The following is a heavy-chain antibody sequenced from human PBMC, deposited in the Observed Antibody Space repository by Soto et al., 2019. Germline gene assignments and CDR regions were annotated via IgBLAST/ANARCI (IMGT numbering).Heavy chain of an antibody. CDR2: INQSGSA. D-gene: IGHD1-7*01. J-gene: IGHJ6*02. V-gene: IGHV4-34*01. CDR1: GGSFSGYY. Sequence: QVQLQQWGAGLLRPSETLSLTCAIYGGSFSGYYWSWIRQPPGKGLGWSGEINQSGSATYNPSLTSRVTISVARPKNQISLNMTSVTAAESAIYYCMTIGYGRNYYTFGMYVWGQGITVSVS. CDR3: MTIGYGRNYYTFGMYV.